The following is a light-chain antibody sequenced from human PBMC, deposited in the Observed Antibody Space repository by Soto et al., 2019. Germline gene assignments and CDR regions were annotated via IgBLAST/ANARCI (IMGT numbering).Light chain of an antibody. CDR1: LPISNY. CDR3: QKYNSAPLT. V-gene: IGKV1-27*01. J-gene: IGKJ4*01. CDR2: AAS. Sequence: DIHMTQSPASLSAAAGESVPSTLRASLPISNYLAWYQQKPGKIPNLLIYAASTLQAGVPSRFSGSGSGTDFTLTISSLQPEDVAAYYCQKYNSAPLTFGGGTKVDIK.